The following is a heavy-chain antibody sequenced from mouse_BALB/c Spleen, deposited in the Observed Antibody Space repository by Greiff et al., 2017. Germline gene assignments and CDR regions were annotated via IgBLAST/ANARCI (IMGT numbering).Heavy chain of an antibody. CDR1: GFTFSSYA. D-gene: IGHD3-2*01. CDR2: ISSGGSYT. CDR3: ARDETARATWAY. Sequence: EVHLVESGGGLVKPGGSLKLSCAASGFTFSSYAMSWVRQSPEKRLEWVAEISSGGSYTYYPDTVTGRFTISRDNAKNTLYLEMSSLRSEDTAMYYCARDETARATWAYWGQGTLVTVSA. J-gene: IGHJ3*01. V-gene: IGHV5-9-4*01.